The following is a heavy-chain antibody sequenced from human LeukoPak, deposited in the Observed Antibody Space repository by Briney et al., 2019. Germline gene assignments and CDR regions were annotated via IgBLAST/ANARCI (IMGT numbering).Heavy chain of an antibody. CDR2: IRHREYGGTA. CDR1: GFNFGVVA. J-gene: IGHJ4*02. V-gene: IGHV3-49*03. Sequence: GGSLRLSCATSGFNFGVVAMDWIRQAPGKGLEWVGFIRHREYGGTAEYAASVNGRFAISRDDSKSIVYLKMNDRRTEDTGVYYCAWERAGYVDYWGLGTLVTVSS. CDR3: AWERAGYVDY.